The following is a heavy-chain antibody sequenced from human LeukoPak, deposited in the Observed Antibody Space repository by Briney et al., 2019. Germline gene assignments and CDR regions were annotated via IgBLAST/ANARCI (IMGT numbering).Heavy chain of an antibody. V-gene: IGHV3-7*01. D-gene: IGHD6-19*01. CDR2: IKKDGTEK. CDR3: AREGGSGWYSGWFDP. CDR1: GFTFSSYW. Sequence: GGSLRLSCAASGFTFSSYWMSWVRQAPGKGLEWVANIKKDGTEKKYVDSVKGRFTISRDNAKNSLYLQMNSLRAEDTALYYCAREGGSGWYSGWFDPWGQGTLVTVSS. J-gene: IGHJ5*02.